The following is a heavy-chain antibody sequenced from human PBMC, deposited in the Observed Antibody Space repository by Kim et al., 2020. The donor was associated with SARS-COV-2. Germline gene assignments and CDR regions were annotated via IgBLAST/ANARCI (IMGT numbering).Heavy chain of an antibody. D-gene: IGHD3-16*01. Sequence: SVKVSCKASGGTFSSYAISWVRQAPGQGLEWMGGIIPIFGTANYAQKFQGRVTITADESTSTAYMELSSLRSEDTAVYYCARVGDRAGPRGPRDGMDVWGQGTTVTVSS. V-gene: IGHV1-69*13. CDR2: IIPIFGTA. J-gene: IGHJ6*02. CDR1: GGTFSSYA. CDR3: ARVGDRAGPRGPRDGMDV.